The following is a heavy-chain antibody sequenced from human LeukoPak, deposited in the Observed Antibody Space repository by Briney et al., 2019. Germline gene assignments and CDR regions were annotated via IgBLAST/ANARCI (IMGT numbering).Heavy chain of an antibody. CDR1: GFTFSSYA. CDR3: AKVGVLWFGELSYFDY. D-gene: IGHD3-10*01. J-gene: IGHJ4*02. V-gene: IGHV3-64D*06. Sequence: GGSLRLSCSASGFTFSSYAMHWVRQAPGKGREYVSAISSNGGSTYYADSVKGRFTISRDNSKNTLYLQMSSLRAEDTAVYYCAKVGVLWFGELSYFDYWGQGTLVTVSS. CDR2: ISSNGGST.